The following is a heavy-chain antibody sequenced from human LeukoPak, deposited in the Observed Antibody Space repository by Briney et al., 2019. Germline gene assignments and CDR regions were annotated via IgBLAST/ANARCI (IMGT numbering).Heavy chain of an antibody. D-gene: IGHD3-10*01. J-gene: IGHJ4*02. CDR2: ISYDGTNH. Sequence: GGSLRLSCAASGFTFSNYAMHWVRQAPGKGLEWLAAISYDGTNHYYADSVEGRFSISRDNAKNTVYLQMNSLRAEDTALYYCAKDMSPTTMVRGKGNAPDYWGQGTLVTVSS. V-gene: IGHV3-30*04. CDR1: GFTFSNYA. CDR3: AKDMSPTTMVRGKGNAPDY.